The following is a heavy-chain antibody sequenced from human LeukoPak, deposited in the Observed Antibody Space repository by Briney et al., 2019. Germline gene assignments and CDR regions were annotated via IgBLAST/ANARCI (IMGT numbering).Heavy chain of an antibody. CDR2: IYYSGST. V-gene: IGHV4-59*12. CDR3: ATARYYYDSSGYYGNDAFDV. CDR1: GGSISSYY. Sequence: SETLSLTCTVSGGSISSYYWSWIRQPPGKGLEWIGYIYYSGSTNYNPSLKSRVTISVDKSKNQFSLKLSSVTAADTAVYYCATARYYYDSSGYYGNDAFDVWGQGTMVTVSS. D-gene: IGHD3-22*01. J-gene: IGHJ3*01.